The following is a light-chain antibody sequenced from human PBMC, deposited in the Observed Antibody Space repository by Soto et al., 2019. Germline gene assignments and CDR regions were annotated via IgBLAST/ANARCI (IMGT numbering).Light chain of an antibody. CDR2: DAS. J-gene: IGKJ1*01. CDR3: RDYDSSPRT. Sequence: EIVLTQSPGTLSLSPGERATLSCRASQSVSSSYLAWYQQKPGQAPRLLIYDASSRVTGIPDRFSGSGSGTDFTLTISRLELEDYAVYYCRDYDSSPRTFGQGTKVAIK. CDR1: QSVSSSY. V-gene: IGKV3-20*01.